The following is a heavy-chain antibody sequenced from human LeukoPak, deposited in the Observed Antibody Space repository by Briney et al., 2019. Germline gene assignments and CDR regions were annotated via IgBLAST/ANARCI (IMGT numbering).Heavy chain of an antibody. CDR2: NNSSSIYI. CDR1: GFTFSSYS. Sequence: PGGSLRLSCGASGFTFSSYSMNWVRQAPGNGLEWVSSNNSSSIYIYYADSVKGRFTISRDNSKNSLYLQMNSLRAEDTAVYYCASLSYGDYSWGQGTMVTVSS. V-gene: IGHV3-21*01. D-gene: IGHD4-17*01. J-gene: IGHJ3*01. CDR3: ASLSYGDYS.